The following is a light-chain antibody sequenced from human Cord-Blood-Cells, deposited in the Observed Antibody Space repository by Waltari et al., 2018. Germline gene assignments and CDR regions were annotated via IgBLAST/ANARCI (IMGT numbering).Light chain of an antibody. Sequence: DIQMTQSPPTLSASVGDRATTTCRASQSISSWLAWYQQKPGKAPKLLIYKASSLESGVPSRFSGSGSGTEFTLTISSLQPDDFATYYCQQYNSYPYTFGQGTKLEIK. J-gene: IGKJ2*01. CDR3: QQYNSYPYT. CDR2: KAS. V-gene: IGKV1-5*03. CDR1: QSISSW.